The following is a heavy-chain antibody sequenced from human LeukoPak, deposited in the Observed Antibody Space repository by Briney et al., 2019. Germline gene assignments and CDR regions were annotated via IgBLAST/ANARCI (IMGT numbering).Heavy chain of an antibody. V-gene: IGHV5-51*01. CDR1: GYSFASYW. D-gene: IGHD6-19*01. CDR3: ATYSSGWGAFDY. Sequence: GESLKISCKASGYSFASYWIGWVRPMPGKGLERMGVISPGDSTTSYSPSFQGRVPISADKSISTAYLQWSSLKASDTAMYYCATYSSGWGAFDYWGQGTLVTVSS. J-gene: IGHJ4*02. CDR2: ISPGDSTT.